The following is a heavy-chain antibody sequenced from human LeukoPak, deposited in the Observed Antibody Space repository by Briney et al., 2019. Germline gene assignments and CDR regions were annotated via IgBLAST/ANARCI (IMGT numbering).Heavy chain of an antibody. D-gene: IGHD6-13*01. CDR1: GGSISSYY. CDR3: ARGGRIAAAGFDY. Sequence: SETLSLTCTVSGGSISSYYWSWIRQPPGKGVEGIGYIYYSGSANYNPSLKSRVTISVDTSKNQFSLKLSSVTAADTAVYYCARGGRIAAAGFDYWGQGTLVTVSS. V-gene: IGHV4-59*01. CDR2: IYYSGSA. J-gene: IGHJ4*02.